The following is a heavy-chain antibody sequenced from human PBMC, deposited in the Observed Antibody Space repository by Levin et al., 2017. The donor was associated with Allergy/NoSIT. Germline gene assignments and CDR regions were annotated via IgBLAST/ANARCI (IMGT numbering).Heavy chain of an antibody. J-gene: IGHJ3*02. CDR3: ARDRATVVTPNAFDI. Sequence: GESLKISCAASGFTFSSYSMNWVRQAPGKGLEWVSSISSSSSYIYYADSVKGRFTISRDNAKNSLYLQMNSLRAEDTAVYYCARDRATVVTPNAFDIWGQGTMVTVSS. D-gene: IGHD4-23*01. CDR1: GFTFSSYS. CDR2: ISSSSSYI. V-gene: IGHV3-21*01.